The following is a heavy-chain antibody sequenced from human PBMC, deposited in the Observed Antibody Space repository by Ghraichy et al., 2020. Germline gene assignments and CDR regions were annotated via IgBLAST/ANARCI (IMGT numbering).Heavy chain of an antibody. Sequence: SVKVSCKASGGTFSSYAISWVRQAPGQGLEWMGGIIPIFGTANYAQKFQGRVTITADESTSTAYMELSSLRFEDTAVYYCAREGSSCCRGAFDIWGQGTMVTVSS. CDR2: IIPIFGTA. CDR3: AREGSSCCRGAFDI. V-gene: IGHV1-69*13. J-gene: IGHJ3*02. D-gene: IGHD6-13*01. CDR1: GGTFSSYA.